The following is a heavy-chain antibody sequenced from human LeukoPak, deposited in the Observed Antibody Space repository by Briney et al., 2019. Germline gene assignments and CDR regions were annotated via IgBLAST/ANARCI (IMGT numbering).Heavy chain of an antibody. D-gene: IGHD1-20*01. CDR2: LYSGGST. Sequence: GGSLRLSCAASGFTVSNNYMTGVRQAPGKGLEWVSVLYSGGSTYYADSVKGRFIISRDDSKNTLYLQMNSLRAEDTAVYYCAKGIIGIDNWFDPWGQGTLVTVSS. CDR3: AKGIIGIDNWFDP. CDR1: GFTVSNNY. V-gene: IGHV3-53*01. J-gene: IGHJ5*02.